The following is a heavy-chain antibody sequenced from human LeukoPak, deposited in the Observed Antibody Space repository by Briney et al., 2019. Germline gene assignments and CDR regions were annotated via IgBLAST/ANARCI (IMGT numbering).Heavy chain of an antibody. J-gene: IGHJ4*02. Sequence: ASVKVPCKASGYTFTGYYMHWVRQAPGQGLEWMGGIIPIFGTANYAQKFQGRVTITADESTSTAYMELSSLRSEDTAVYYCARDHGQDSRSWHPAFDYWGQGTLVTVSS. CDR3: ARDHGQDSRSWHPAFDY. D-gene: IGHD6-13*01. CDR1: GYTFTGYY. V-gene: IGHV1-69*13. CDR2: IIPIFGTA.